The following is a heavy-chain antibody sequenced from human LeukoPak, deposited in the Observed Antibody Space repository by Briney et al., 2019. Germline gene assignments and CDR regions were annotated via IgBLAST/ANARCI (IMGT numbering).Heavy chain of an antibody. Sequence: PGGSLRLSCAASGFTFSSYSMNWVRQAPGKGLEWVSSSSSSSSYIYYADSVKGRFTISRDNAKNTLNLQMNSLRAEDTAVYYCARDLGQYYDTSDNWFDPWGQGTLVTVSS. J-gene: IGHJ5*02. CDR3: ARDLGQYYDTSDNWFDP. V-gene: IGHV3-21*01. CDR2: SSSSSSYI. D-gene: IGHD3-22*01. CDR1: GFTFSSYS.